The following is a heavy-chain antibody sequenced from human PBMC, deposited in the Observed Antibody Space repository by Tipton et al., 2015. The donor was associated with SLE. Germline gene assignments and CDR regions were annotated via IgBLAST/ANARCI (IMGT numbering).Heavy chain of an antibody. Sequence: QLVQSGAEVKKPGASVKVSCKASGYTFTNFDINWVRQASGQGLEWMGWINPNTGSTGYAQKFQGRVTMTRHTSISTAYMELSSLRSEDTAVYYCARGVHSSGYYYFDYWGQGTLVTVSS. J-gene: IGHJ4*02. V-gene: IGHV1-8*02. CDR2: INPNTGST. D-gene: IGHD6-19*01. CDR3: ARGVHSSGYYYFDY. CDR1: GYTFTNFD.